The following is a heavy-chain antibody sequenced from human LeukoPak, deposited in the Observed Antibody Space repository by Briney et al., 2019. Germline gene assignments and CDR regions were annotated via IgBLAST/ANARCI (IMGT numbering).Heavy chain of an antibody. Sequence: ASVKVSCKASGGTFISYAISWVRQAPGQGLEWMGIINPGGGSATYAQKFQGRVTMTSDTSTSTVYMDLISLRSEDTAVYYCARDSGFGYFDFWGQGTLVTVSS. V-gene: IGHV1-46*01. D-gene: IGHD3-10*01. J-gene: IGHJ4*02. CDR1: GGTFISYA. CDR3: ARDSGFGYFDF. CDR2: INPGGGSA.